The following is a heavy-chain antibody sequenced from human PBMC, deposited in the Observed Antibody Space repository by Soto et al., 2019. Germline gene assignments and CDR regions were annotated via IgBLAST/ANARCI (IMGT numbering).Heavy chain of an antibody. V-gene: IGHV3-33*01. D-gene: IGHD5-12*01. CDR1: GFTFSSYG. CDR3: ARDLGYSGYGYYYYGMDV. CDR2: IWYDGSNK. Sequence: GGSLRLSCAASGFTFSSYGMHWVRQAPGKGLEWVAVIWYDGSNKYYADSVKGRFTISRDNSKNTLYLQMNSLRAEDTAVYYCARDLGYSGYGYYYYGMDVWGQGTTVTVSS. J-gene: IGHJ6*02.